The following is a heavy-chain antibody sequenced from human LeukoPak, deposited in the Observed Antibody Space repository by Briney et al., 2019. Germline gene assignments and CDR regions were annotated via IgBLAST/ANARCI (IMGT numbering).Heavy chain of an antibody. V-gene: IGHV3-23*01. CDR2: ISGSDGST. J-gene: IGHJ4*02. CDR1: GFTFSSYA. D-gene: IGHD6-19*01. CDR3: AKALNAGYSSAWTYYFDY. Sequence: PGGSLRLSCAASGFTFSSYAMSCVRQAPGKGLEWVSAISGSDGSTYYADSVKGRFTISRDNSKNTLYLQMNSLRAEDTAVYYCAKALNAGYSSAWTYYFDYWGQGTLVTVSS.